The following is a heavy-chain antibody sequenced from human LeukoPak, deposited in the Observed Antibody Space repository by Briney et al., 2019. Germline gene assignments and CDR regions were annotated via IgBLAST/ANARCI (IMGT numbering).Heavy chain of an antibody. D-gene: IGHD3-22*01. CDR1: GYSISSGYY. V-gene: IGHV4-61*01. CDR2: IYYSGST. Sequence: SETLSLTCTVSGYSISSGYYWGWIRQPPGKGLEWIGYIYYSGSTNYNPSLKSRVTISVDTSKNQFSLKLGSVTAADTAVYYCARAGGYYDSSGSGIDYWGQGTLVTVSS. J-gene: IGHJ4*02. CDR3: ARAGGYYDSSGSGIDY.